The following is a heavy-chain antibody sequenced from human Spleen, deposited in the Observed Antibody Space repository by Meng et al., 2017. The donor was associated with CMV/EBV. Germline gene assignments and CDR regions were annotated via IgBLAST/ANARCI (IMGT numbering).Heavy chain of an antibody. Sequence: ASVKVSCKASGYTFTGYYMHWVRQAPGQGLEWMGWINPDSGGTNYAQKFQGRVTMTRDTSITKAYMELRSLRYDDTAIYYCARTYDILKDGLDVWGPGTTVTVSS. CDR1: GYTFTGYY. CDR3: ARTYDILKDGLDV. V-gene: IGHV1-2*02. D-gene: IGHD3-9*01. CDR2: INPDSGGT. J-gene: IGHJ6*02.